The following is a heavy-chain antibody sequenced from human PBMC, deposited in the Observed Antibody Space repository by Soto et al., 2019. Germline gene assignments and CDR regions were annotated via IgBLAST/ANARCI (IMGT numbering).Heavy chain of an antibody. D-gene: IGHD3-22*01. CDR3: AKEETYYYDSSGYTY. V-gene: IGHV3-23*01. CDR1: GFTFSSYS. J-gene: IGHJ4*02. CDR2: ISGSGGST. Sequence: GGSLRLSCAASGFTFSSYSMNWVRQAPGKGLEWVSAISGSGGSTYYADSVKGRFTISRDNSKNTLYLQMNSLRAEDTAVYYCAKEETYYYDSSGYTYWGQGTLVTVSS.